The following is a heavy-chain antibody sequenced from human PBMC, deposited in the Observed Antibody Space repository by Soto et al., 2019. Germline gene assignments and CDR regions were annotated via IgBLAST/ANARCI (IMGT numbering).Heavy chain of an antibody. CDR1: GGTFSSYT. CDR2: IIPILGIA. J-gene: IGHJ6*02. V-gene: IGHV1-69*04. D-gene: IGHD2-2*01. CDR3: ARDPYIVVVPAASRYGYYYYGMDA. Sequence: SVKVSCKASGGTFSSYTISWVRQAPGQGLEWMGRIIPILGIANYAQKFQGRVTITADKSTSTAYMELSSLRSEDTAVYYCARDPYIVVVPAASRYGYYYYGMDAWGQGTTVTLSS.